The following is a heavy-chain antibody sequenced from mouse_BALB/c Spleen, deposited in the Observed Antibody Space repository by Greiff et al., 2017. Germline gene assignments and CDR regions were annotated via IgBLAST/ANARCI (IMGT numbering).Heavy chain of an antibody. CDR1: GYTFTSYY. Sequence: QVQLQQSGAELVKPGASVKLSCKASGYTFTSYYMYWVKQRPGQGLEWIGEINPSNGGTNFNEKFKSKATLTVDKSSSTAYMQLSSLTSEDSAVYYCTRSGREGDYYAMDYGGQGTSVTVSS. D-gene: IGHD1-3*01. CDR2: INPSNGGT. J-gene: IGHJ4*01. V-gene: IGHV1S81*02. CDR3: TRSGREGDYYAMDY.